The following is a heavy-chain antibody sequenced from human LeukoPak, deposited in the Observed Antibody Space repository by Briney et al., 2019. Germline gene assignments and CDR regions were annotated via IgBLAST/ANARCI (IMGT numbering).Heavy chain of an antibody. J-gene: IGHJ6*03. CDR3: ARSPGTYYYDSSGLLYYYYYMDV. D-gene: IGHD3-22*01. V-gene: IGHV5-51*01. CDR1: GYSFTSYW. Sequence: PGESLKISCKGSGYSFTSYWIGWVRQMPGKGLEWMGIIYPGDSDTRYSPSFQGQVTISADKSISTAYLQWSSLKASDTAMYYCARSPGTYYYDSSGLLYYYYYMDVWGKGTTVTVS. CDR2: IYPGDSDT.